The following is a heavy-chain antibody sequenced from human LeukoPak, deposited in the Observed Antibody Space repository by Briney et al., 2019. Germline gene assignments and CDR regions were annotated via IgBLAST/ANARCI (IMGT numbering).Heavy chain of an antibody. CDR3: AKDVVGATLMGYFDY. D-gene: IGHD1-26*01. CDR2: ISWNSGSI. CDR1: GFTFDDYA. J-gene: IGHJ4*02. V-gene: IGHV3-9*01. Sequence: SGGSLRLSCAASGFTFDDYAMHWVRQAPGKGLEWVSGISWNSGSIGYADSVKGRFTISRDNAKNSLYLQMNSLRAEDTALYYCAKDVVGATLMGYFDYWGQGTLVTVSS.